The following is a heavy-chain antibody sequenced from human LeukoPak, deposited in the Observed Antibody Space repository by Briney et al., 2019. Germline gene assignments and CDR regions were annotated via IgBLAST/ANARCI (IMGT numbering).Heavy chain of an antibody. CDR2: IKSKTDGGAT. J-gene: IGHJ6*03. Sequence: GGSLRLSCAASGFNFSNAWMSWVRQAPGKGLEWVGRIKSKTDGGATDYAAPVKGRFTISRDDSKNTLYLQMNSLKTEDTAVYYCTTDTAPAAYYYYYMDVWGKGTTVTVSS. V-gene: IGHV3-15*01. CDR1: GFNFSNAW. D-gene: IGHD2-2*01. CDR3: TTDTAPAAYYYYYMDV.